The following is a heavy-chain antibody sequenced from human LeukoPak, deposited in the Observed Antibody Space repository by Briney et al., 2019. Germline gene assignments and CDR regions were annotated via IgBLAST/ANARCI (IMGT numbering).Heavy chain of an antibody. CDR3: ARHSDVIGAI. D-gene: IGHD3-10*01. CDR1: GYTFTHQW. J-gene: IGHJ4*02. CDR2: IYPRDSDT. V-gene: IGHV5-51*01. Sequence: PGESLKISCKASGYTFTHQWISWVRQKSGSGLEWMGIIYPRDSDTRYSPSFQGPVSISADTSINTAYLEWSRLEASDTAIYYCARHSDVIGAIWGQGTLVTVSS.